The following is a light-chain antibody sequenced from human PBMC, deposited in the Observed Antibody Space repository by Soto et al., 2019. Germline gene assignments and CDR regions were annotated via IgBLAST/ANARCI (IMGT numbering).Light chain of an antibody. CDR3: QQYNSYSWT. CDR1: QSISSW. CDR2: DAS. J-gene: IGKJ1*01. Sequence: DIQMTQSPSTLSASVGYRVTITCRASQSISSWLAWYQQKPGKAPKLLIYDASSLASGVPSRFSGSGSGTEFTLTISSLQPDDFATYYCQQYNSYSWTFGQGTKVDIK. V-gene: IGKV1-5*01.